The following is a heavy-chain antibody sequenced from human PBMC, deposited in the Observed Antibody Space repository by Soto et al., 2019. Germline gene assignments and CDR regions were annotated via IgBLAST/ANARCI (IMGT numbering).Heavy chain of an antibody. CDR3: AKRPLTAAGFDY. D-gene: IGHD6-13*01. CDR2: ITGSGGGT. V-gene: IGHV3-23*01. J-gene: IGHJ4*02. CDR1: GFTFSNSA. Sequence: EVQLLESGGGLVQPGGSLRLSCAASGFTFSNSAMTWVRQAPGKGLEWVSVITGSGGGTYFVDSVKGRFTISRDNSKNTVYLQMNSLRAEDTAVYYCAKRPLTAAGFDYWGQGTLVTVSS.